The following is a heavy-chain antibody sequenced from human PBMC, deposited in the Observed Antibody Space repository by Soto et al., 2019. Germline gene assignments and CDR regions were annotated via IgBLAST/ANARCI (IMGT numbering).Heavy chain of an antibody. D-gene: IGHD3-3*01. CDR3: AKGRYDFWSPYYFDS. CDR1: GLNFDDFA. CDR2: ITWNSRDL. J-gene: IGHJ4*02. V-gene: IGHV3-9*01. Sequence: EVQLVESGGRLVQPGRSMRLSCVGTGLNFDDFAMHWVRQAPGKGLEWVSGITWNSRDLAYADSVKGRFTIARDNARNSLYLQMDSLRDEETALYYCAKGRYDFWSPYYFDSWGQGTLVTVSS.